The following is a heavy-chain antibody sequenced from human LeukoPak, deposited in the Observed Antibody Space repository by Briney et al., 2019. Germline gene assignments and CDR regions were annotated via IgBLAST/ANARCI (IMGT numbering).Heavy chain of an antibody. J-gene: IGHJ5*02. CDR1: GYTFGNHD. V-gene: IGHV1-8*01. CDR3: TRRLDTIEFDP. Sequence: PEASVKVSCKASGYTFGNHDINWVRQATGQGLEWMGWMNPYSGNTDYAQKFQGRLTMTRDNSMRIAYMELSSLKSEDTAVYYCTRRLDTIEFDPWGQGTLVTVSS. D-gene: IGHD5-12*01. CDR2: MNPYSGNT.